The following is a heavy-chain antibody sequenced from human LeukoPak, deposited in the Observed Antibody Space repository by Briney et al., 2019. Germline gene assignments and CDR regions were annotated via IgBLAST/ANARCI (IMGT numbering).Heavy chain of an antibody. D-gene: IGHD3-10*01. J-gene: IGHJ4*02. CDR1: GYSFTTYW. CDR3: ARLGTYWSNYYFEY. CDR2: IYPGDSDT. Sequence: ESLKISCQGSGYSFTTYWIGWVRQMPGKGLECMGVIYPGDSDTRYSPSFQGQVTISADKSINTAYLQWSSLRASDTAMYYCARLGTYWSNYYFEYWGQGTLVTVSS. V-gene: IGHV5-51*01.